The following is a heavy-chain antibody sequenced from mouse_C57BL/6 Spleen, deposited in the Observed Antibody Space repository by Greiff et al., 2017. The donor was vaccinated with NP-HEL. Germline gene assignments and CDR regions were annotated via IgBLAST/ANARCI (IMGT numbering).Heavy chain of an antibody. V-gene: IGHV1-19*01. J-gene: IGHJ4*01. Sequence: VQLKESGPVLVKPGASVKMSCKASGYTFTDYYMNWVKQSHGKSLEWIGVINPYNGGTSYNQKFKGKATLTVDKSSSTAYMELNSLTSEDSAVYYCASHYDGTPDYWGQGTSVTVSS. CDR1: GYTFTDYY. D-gene: IGHD2-3*01. CDR3: ASHYDGTPDY. CDR2: INPYNGGT.